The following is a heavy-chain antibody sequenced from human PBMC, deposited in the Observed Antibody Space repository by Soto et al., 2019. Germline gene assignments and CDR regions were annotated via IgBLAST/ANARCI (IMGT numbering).Heavy chain of an antibody. CDR2: ISGSGGST. CDR3: AKRDDFWSGYSHNWFDP. D-gene: IGHD3-3*01. J-gene: IGHJ5*02. Sequence: SLRLSCAASGFTFSSYAMSWVRQAPGKGLEWVSAISGSGGSTYYADSVKGRFTISRDNSKNTLYLQMNSLRAEDTAVYYCAKRDDFWSGYSHNWFDPWGQGTLVTVSS. CDR1: GFTFSSYA. V-gene: IGHV3-23*01.